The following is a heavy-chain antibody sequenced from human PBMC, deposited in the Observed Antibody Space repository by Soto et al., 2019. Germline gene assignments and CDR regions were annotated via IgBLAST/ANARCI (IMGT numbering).Heavy chain of an antibody. D-gene: IGHD2-21*02. CDR1: GYTFTGNY. CDR2: INPRNGDT. V-gene: IGHV1-2*02. CDR3: VRGGGVDVVTPSRIVFDY. J-gene: IGHJ4*02. Sequence: QVQLVQSGAEVKKPGASVKVSCKVSGYTFTGNYMHWMRQAPGQGPEWMGWINPRNGDTDDAHKFQGRVTIPRDTSISTAYMDLSSVTSADTAIYFCVRGGGVDVVTPSRIVFDYWGQGTLLTVSS.